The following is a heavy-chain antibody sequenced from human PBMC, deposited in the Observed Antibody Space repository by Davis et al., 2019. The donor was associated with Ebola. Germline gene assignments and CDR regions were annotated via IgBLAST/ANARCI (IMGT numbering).Heavy chain of an antibody. J-gene: IGHJ4*02. Sequence: ASVKVSCKASGYTFTDYYMHWVRQAPGQGLEWMGWINPNSGGTNYAQKFQGRATMTRDTSISTAYMELSRLRSDDTAVYYCARGLRGGYNSMNQYFDYWGQGTLVTVSS. D-gene: IGHD5-24*01. CDR1: GYTFTDYY. CDR2: INPNSGGT. CDR3: ARGLRGGYNSMNQYFDY. V-gene: IGHV1-2*02.